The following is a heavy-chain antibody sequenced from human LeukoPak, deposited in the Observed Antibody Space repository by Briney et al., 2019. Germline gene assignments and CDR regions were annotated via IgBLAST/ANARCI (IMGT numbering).Heavy chain of an antibody. Sequence: SETLSLTCAVYGGSFSGYYWSWIRQPPGKGLEWIGEINHSGSTNYNPSLKSRVTISVDTSKNQFSLKLSSVTAADTAEYYCARYRNCGSDCYDAFDIWGQGTMVTVSS. CDR2: INHSGST. J-gene: IGHJ3*02. CDR3: ARYRNCGSDCYDAFDI. V-gene: IGHV4-34*01. CDR1: GGSFSGYY. D-gene: IGHD2-21*02.